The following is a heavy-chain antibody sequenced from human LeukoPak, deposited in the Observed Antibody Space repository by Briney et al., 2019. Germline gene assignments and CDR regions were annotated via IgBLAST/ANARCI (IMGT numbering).Heavy chain of an antibody. CDR2: IYTSGST. J-gene: IGHJ3*02. CDR1: GGSISSGSCY. D-gene: IGHD3-22*01. V-gene: IGHV4-61*02. CDR3: ARGIVADAFDI. Sequence: PSQTLSLTCTVSGGSISSGSCYWSWIRQPAGKGLEWIGRIYTSGSTNYNPSLKSRVTISVDTSKNQFSLKLSSVTAADTAVYYCARGIVADAFDIWGQGTMVTVSS.